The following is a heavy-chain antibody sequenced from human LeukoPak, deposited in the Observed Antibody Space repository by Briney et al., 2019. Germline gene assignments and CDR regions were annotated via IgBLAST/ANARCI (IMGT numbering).Heavy chain of an antibody. CDR3: ARDALEVVSLLWFGESNYFDY. CDR2: IWYDGSNK. V-gene: IGHV3-33*01. Sequence: GGSLRLSCAGSGFTFSSYGMHRVRQAPGKGLEWVVVIWYDGSNKYYADSVKGRFTISRDNSKNTLYLQMNSLRAEDTAVYYCARDALEVVSLLWFGESNYFDYWGQGTLVTVSS. D-gene: IGHD3-10*01. J-gene: IGHJ4*02. CDR1: GFTFSSYG.